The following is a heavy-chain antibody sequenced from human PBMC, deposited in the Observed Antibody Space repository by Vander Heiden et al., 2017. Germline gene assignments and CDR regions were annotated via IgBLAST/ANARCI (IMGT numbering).Heavy chain of an antibody. CDR2: ISGGGETT. CDR3: AKDLRDFWSGYYFDY. D-gene: IGHD3-3*01. CDR1: GVTFTDHA. V-gene: IGHV3-23*01. J-gene: IGHJ4*02. Sequence: VQLFESGGGWVQPGGSLRRSCASSGVTFTDHALSWVRQAPGKGLEWVSIISGGGETTYYADSVKGRFTISRDNSKNTLYLQMDSLTAEDTAVYYCAKDLRDFWSGYYFDYWGQGTLVTVSS.